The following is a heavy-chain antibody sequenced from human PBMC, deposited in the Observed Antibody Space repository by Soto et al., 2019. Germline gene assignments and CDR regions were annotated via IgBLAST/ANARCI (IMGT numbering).Heavy chain of an antibody. CDR3: AAHYDYRRLPVSLDS. V-gene: IGHV3-23*01. J-gene: IGHJ5*01. Sequence: PGGSLRLSCAASGFTFSDYAMGWVRQAPGKGLEWVSGISGSGGTTYYADSVKGRFTISRDNSKKTLYLQLNSLGAEDTALYYCAAHYDYRRLPVSLDSWGQGTLVTVSS. CDR1: GFTFSDYA. D-gene: IGHD3-16*01. CDR2: ISGSGGTT.